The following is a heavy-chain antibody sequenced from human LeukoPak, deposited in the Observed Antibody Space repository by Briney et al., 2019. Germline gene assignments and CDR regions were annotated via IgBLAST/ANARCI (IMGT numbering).Heavy chain of an antibody. CDR2: INWNGGST. CDR1: GFTFDGYG. CDR3: ARVLGYCSGGSCYSNYFDY. Sequence: GGSLRLSCAASGFTFDGYGMSWVRQAPGKGLEWVSGINWNGGSTGYADSVKGRFTISRDNAKNSLYLQMNSLRAEDTALYYCARVLGYCSGGSCYSNYFDYWGQGTLVTVSS. V-gene: IGHV3-20*04. D-gene: IGHD2-15*01. J-gene: IGHJ4*02.